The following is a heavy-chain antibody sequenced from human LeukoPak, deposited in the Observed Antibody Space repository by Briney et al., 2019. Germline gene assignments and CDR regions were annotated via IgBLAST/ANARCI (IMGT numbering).Heavy chain of an antibody. J-gene: IGHJ4*02. CDR1: GFTFSSYA. Sequence: GRSLRLSCAASGFTFSSYAMHWVRQAPGKGLEWVAVISYDGSNKYYADSVKGRFTISRDNSKNTLYLQMNSLRAEDTAVYYCARGPPDYWGQGTLVTVSS. CDR3: ARGPPDY. CDR2: ISYDGSNK. V-gene: IGHV3-30*01.